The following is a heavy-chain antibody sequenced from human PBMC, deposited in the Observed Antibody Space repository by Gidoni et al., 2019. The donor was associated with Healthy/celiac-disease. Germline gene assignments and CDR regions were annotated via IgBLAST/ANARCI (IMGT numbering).Heavy chain of an antibody. CDR2: INPSGST. CDR3: ARGYTDITMIVVGQYFDY. J-gene: IGHJ4*02. CDR1: GGSFSGYY. V-gene: IGHV4-34*01. D-gene: IGHD3-22*01. Sequence: QVQLQQWGAGLLKPSETLSLTCAVSGGSFSGYYWSWIRQPPGKGLEWIGEINPSGSTNYNPSLKSRVTISVDTSKNQFSLKLSSVTAADTAVYYCARGYTDITMIVVGQYFDYWGQGTLVTVSS.